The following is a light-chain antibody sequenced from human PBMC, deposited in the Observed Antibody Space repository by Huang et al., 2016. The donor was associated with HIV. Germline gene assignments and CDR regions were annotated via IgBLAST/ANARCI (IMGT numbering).Light chain of an antibody. CDR2: KAS. V-gene: IGKV1-5*03. J-gene: IGKJ2*01. CDR3: QQCYGSSFT. Sequence: DIQMTQSPSTLSASVGDTVTITCRASQNIGYWLALYRQKPGKAPKHLISKASSLQTGVPSRFSGSGSGSQFTLTVRSLQPDDFATYYCQQCYGSSFTFGQGTKLEIK. CDR1: QNIGYW.